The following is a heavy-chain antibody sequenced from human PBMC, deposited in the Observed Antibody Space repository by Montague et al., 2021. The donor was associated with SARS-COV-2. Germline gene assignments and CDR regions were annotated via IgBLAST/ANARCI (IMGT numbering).Heavy chain of an antibody. Sequence: SETLSLTCTVSGVSISSYYWTWIRQPPGKGLEWIGFIYYSGSTNYNPSLKSRLTISADTSKNQFPLKLSSVTAAATAVYYCAKQALTRYLTSTTCFGAAFDIWGQGTMVTVAS. V-gene: IGHV4-59*08. CDR2: IYYSGST. CDR1: GVSISSYY. D-gene: IGHD2-2*01. J-gene: IGHJ3*02. CDR3: AKQALTRYLTSTTCFGAAFDI.